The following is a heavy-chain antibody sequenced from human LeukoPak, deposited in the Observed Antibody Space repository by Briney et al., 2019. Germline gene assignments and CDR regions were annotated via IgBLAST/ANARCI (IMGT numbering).Heavy chain of an antibody. V-gene: IGHV3-21*01. Sequence: GGSLRLSGAASGFTFSSYGMNWVRQAPGKGLEWVSSISSSSSYIYYADSVKGRFTISRDNAKNSLYLQMNSLRAEDTAVYYCARDGPLYYYDMPWFDPWGQGTLVTVSS. J-gene: IGHJ5*02. D-gene: IGHD3-22*01. CDR3: ARDGPLYYYDMPWFDP. CDR2: ISSSSSYI. CDR1: GFTFSSYG.